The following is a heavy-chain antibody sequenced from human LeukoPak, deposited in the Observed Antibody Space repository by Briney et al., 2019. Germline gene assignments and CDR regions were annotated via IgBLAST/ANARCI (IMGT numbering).Heavy chain of an antibody. V-gene: IGHV3-30*18. CDR3: AKEGYDSSGYYYP. J-gene: IGHJ5*02. CDR2: ISYDGSNK. Sequence: GGSLRLSCAASGFTFSSYDMHWVRQAPGKGLEWVAVISYDGSNKYYADSVKGRFTISRDNSKNTLYLQMNSLRAEDTAVYYCAKEGYDSSGYYYPWGQGTLVTVSS. CDR1: GFTFSSYD. D-gene: IGHD3-22*01.